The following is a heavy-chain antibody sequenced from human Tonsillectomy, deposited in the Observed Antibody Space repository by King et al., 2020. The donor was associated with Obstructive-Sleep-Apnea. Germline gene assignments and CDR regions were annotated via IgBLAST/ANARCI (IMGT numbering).Heavy chain of an antibody. CDR3: ARFKAGPPNSNGWYANDF. V-gene: IGHV4-34*01. J-gene: IGHJ4*02. CDR1: GGSFSGYY. Sequence: HVQLQQWGAGLLKPSETLSLTCAVYGGSFSGYYWSWIRQPPGTGLEWIGEVSHRGSTNYNPSLESRVILSVDTPKNQFSLKLSSVTAADTAIYYCARFKAGPPNSNGWYANDFWGQGTLVTVSS. CDR2: VSHRGST. D-gene: IGHD6-19*01.